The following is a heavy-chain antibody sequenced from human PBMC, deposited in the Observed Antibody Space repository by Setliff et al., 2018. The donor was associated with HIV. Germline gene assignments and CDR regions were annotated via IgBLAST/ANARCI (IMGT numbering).Heavy chain of an antibody. J-gene: IGHJ3*02. CDR3: ARDRVRITIFGANDASDI. Sequence: ASVKVSCKASGYTFTSYYMNWVRQAPGQGLEWMGIINPSGGSSTYAQKFQGRVAMTRDTSTSTVYMELSSLRSEDTAVYYCARDRVRITIFGANDASDIWGQGTMVNVSS. CDR1: GYTFTSYY. CDR2: INPSGGSS. D-gene: IGHD3-3*01. V-gene: IGHV1-46*01.